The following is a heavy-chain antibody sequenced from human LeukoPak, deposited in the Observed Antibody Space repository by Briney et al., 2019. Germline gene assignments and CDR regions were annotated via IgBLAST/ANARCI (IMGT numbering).Heavy chain of an antibody. Sequence: SETLSLTCAVYGGSFSGYYWSWIRQPPGKGLEWIGEINHSGSTNYNPSLKSRVTISVDTSKNQFSLKLSSVTAADTAVYYCATTTHYCSGGSCRNWFDPWGQGTLVTASS. CDR3: ATTTHYCSGGSCRNWFDP. J-gene: IGHJ5*02. CDR2: INHSGST. CDR1: GGSFSGYY. D-gene: IGHD2-15*01. V-gene: IGHV4-34*01.